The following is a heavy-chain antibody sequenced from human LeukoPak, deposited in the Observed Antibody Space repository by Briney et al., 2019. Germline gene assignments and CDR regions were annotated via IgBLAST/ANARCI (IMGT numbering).Heavy chain of an antibody. D-gene: IGHD3-10*01. CDR1: GFTFSNYE. CDR3: ARGGSFVEY. Sequence: GGSLRLSCAASGFTFSNYEMHWVRRAPGKGLEWVSYISSGGSTVYYADSVKGRFTVSRDKAKNSLYLQMSSLRAEDTAVYYCARGGSFVEYWGQGTLVSVSS. J-gene: IGHJ4*02. V-gene: IGHV3-48*03. CDR2: ISSGGSTV.